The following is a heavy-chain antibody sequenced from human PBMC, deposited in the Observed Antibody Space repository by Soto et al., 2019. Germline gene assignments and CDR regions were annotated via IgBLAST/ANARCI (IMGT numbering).Heavy chain of an antibody. V-gene: IGHV1-18*01. Sequence: QVQLVQSGAEVKKPGASVKVSCKASGYTFSSYAISWVRQAPGQGLEWMGWIITYNGNTNYAQQLQGRVTMTTDTSPTTAYMDLRSLRSDDTAVYYCARTGPPVDYWGKGTLVTVSS. CDR1: GYTFSSYA. CDR3: ARTGPPVDY. CDR2: IITYNGNT. J-gene: IGHJ4*02.